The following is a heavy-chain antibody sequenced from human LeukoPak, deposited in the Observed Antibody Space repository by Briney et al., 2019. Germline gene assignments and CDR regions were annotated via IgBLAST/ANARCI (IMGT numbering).Heavy chain of an antibody. V-gene: IGHV3-23*01. J-gene: IGHJ4*02. CDR3: AKDGGGWRQLSFDY. CDR2: IGGTGGNI. D-gene: IGHD5-24*01. CDR1: GLSFSNYA. Sequence: GGSLRLSCAASGLSFSNYAMYWVRQAPGKGLEWVSAIGGTGGNIFYRDSVKGRFTISRDNSKNTQYLQMNSLRAEDTAVYYCAKDGGGWRQLSFDYWGQGTLVTVSS.